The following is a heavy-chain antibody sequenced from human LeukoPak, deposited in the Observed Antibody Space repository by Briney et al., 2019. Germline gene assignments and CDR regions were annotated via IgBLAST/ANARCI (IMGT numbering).Heavy chain of an antibody. CDR2: IYHSGST. Sequence: SETLSLTCTVSGGSISSSSYYWGWIRQPPGKGLEWIGYIYHSGSTYYNPSLKSRVTISVDRSKNQFSLKLSSVTAADTAVYYCARDTSPLRGYSYGYDPYWGQGTLVTVSS. CDR1: GGSISSSSYY. J-gene: IGHJ4*02. V-gene: IGHV4-39*07. D-gene: IGHD5-18*01. CDR3: ARDTSPLRGYSYGYDPY.